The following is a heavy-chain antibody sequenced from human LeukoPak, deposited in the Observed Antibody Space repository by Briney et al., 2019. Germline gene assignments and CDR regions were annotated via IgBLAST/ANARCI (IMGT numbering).Heavy chain of an antibody. CDR3: AREVEPIAVAGTKVDY. D-gene: IGHD6-19*01. Sequence: RALPLDFPAHRFLFRQFGIQWVRQAPGQGLGGVADILYEGSNKYYAHSVKCRFTITKDNSNNTLYLQMSCLRAEDTAVYYCAREVEPIAVAGTKVDYWGQGTLVTVSS. J-gene: IGHJ4*02. CDR1: RFLFRQFG. CDR2: ILYEGSNK. V-gene: IGHV3-33*05.